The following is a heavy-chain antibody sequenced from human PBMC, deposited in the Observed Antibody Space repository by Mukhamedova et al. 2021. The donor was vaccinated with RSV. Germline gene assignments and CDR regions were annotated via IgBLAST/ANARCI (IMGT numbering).Heavy chain of an antibody. Sequence: GRVTMTRDTSTSTVYMELSSLRSEDTAVYYCARAERAAAHNAFDIWGQGTMVTVSS. J-gene: IGHJ3*02. D-gene: IGHD6-13*01. CDR3: ARAERAAAHNAFDI. V-gene: IGHV1-46*01.